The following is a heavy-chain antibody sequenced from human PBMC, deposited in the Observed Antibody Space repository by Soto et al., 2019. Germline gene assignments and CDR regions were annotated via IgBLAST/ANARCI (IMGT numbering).Heavy chain of an antibody. J-gene: IGHJ3*01. Sequence: DVQLVESGGGLIQPGESLRLSCAAFGLTISGKKYVAWVRQAPGKGLVWVSALYDVDGSFYADSVKGRFTTSSDSSKTTVYLQINDLRPDDTAVYYCATWHEREHAYDVWGQGTTVTVSS. CDR2: LYDVDGS. V-gene: IGHV3-53*01. D-gene: IGHD1-1*01. CDR1: GLTISGKKY. CDR3: ATWHEREHAYDV.